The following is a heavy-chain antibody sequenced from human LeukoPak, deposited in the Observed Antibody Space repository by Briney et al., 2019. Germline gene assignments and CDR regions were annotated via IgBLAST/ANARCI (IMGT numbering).Heavy chain of an antibody. V-gene: IGHV3-30*02. CDR3: AKDVPAAYFDY. CDR2: VRYESTK. CDR1: GFTFSNYG. Sequence: PGGSLRLSCAASGFTFSNYGMHWVRQAPGKGLEWVAFVRYESTKFYADSVKGRFTISRDNSKTTLYLQMNSLRPEDTAVYYCAKDVPAAYFDYWGQGTLVTVSS. J-gene: IGHJ4*02. D-gene: IGHD2-2*01.